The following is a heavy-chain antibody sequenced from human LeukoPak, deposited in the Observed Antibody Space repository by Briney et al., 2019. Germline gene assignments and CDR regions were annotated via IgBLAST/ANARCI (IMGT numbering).Heavy chain of an antibody. D-gene: IGHD1-26*01. CDR1: GYTFTGLY. CDR2: INPNSGGT. V-gene: IGHV1-2*02. J-gene: IGHJ4*02. Sequence: ASVKVSCKASGYTFTGLYMHWVRQAPGQGLEWMGWINPNSGGTNYAQKFQGRVTMTRDTSISTAYMELSSLRSDDTAVYYCARGRVGATTLVFDYWGQGTLVTVSS. CDR3: ARGRVGATTLVFDY.